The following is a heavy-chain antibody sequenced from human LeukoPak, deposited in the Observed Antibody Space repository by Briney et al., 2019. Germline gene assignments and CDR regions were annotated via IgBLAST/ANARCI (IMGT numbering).Heavy chain of an antibody. CDR1: GFTFSSYE. CDR2: ISSSGSTI. V-gene: IGHV3-48*03. CDR3: ARGVNDAFDI. J-gene: IGHJ3*02. Sequence: GGSLGLSCAASGFTFSSYEMNWVRQAPGKGLEWVSYISSSGSTIYYADSVKGRFTISRDNAKNSLYLQMNSLRAEDTAVYYCARGVNDAFDIWGQGTMVTVSS.